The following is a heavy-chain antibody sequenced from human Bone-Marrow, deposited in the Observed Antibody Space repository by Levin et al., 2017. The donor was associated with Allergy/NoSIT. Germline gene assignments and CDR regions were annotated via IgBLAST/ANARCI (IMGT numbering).Heavy chain of an antibody. J-gene: IGHJ5*02. D-gene: IGHD5-12*01. V-gene: IGHV1-3*01. CDR3: AREVIPRGSSRQWLPLDWFDP. CDR1: GYSFTHYA. Sequence: GESLKISCKASGYSFTHYAIHWVRQAPGHRLEWMGWINPVNGNTKYSQNFQGRVTITKDTSASTVYVELSSLRSEDTAVYYCAREVIPRGSSRQWLPLDWFDPWGQGTLVTVSS. CDR2: INPVNGNT.